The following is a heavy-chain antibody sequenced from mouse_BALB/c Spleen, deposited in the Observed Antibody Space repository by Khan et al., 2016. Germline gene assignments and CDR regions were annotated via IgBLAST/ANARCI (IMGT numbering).Heavy chain of an antibody. Sequence: EVELVASGGGLVKLGGSLKFSCAASGCSFSSYAMSWVRQTPETRLEWVASTSSGGSRFYTDILKDRFIISRDNARNILYLQMSSRRSEDTAMYYCAAKVYYCDYWGQGTTLTVAS. CDR3: AAKVYYCDY. CDR1: GCSFSSYA. V-gene: IGHV5-6-5*01. J-gene: IGHJ2*01. CDR2: TSSGGSR.